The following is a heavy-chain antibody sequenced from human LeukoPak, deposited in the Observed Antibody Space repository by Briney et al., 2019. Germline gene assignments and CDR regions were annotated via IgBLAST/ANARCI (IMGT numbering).Heavy chain of an antibody. V-gene: IGHV4-34*01. CDR3: ARMNSGSYFFDY. CDR2: INHSGST. CDR1: GGSFSGYY. Sequence: SETLSFTCAVYGGSFSGYYWSWIRQPPGKGLEWIGEINHSGSTNYNPSLKSRVTISVDTSKNQFSLKLSSVTAADTAVYYCARMNSGSYFFDYWGQGTLVTVSS. J-gene: IGHJ4*02. D-gene: IGHD1-26*01.